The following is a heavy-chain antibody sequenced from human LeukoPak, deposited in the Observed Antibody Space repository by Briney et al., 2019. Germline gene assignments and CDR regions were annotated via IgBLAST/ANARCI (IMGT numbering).Heavy chain of an antibody. CDR1: GDSISSYY. CDR2: IYDSGST. J-gene: IGHJ4*01. D-gene: IGHD5-18*01. CDR3: ARGGARGYSYGGLDY. Sequence: PSETLCLTCTVSGDSISSYYWSWVRQSPGKGLEWIGYIYDSGSTNYNPSLKSRVSISVDTSKNQFSLKLSSVIAADTAVYYCARGGARGYSYGGLDYWGHGTLVTVSS. V-gene: IGHV4-59*01.